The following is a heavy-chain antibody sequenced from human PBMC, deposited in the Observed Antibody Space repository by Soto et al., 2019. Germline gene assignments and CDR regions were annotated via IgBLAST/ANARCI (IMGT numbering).Heavy chain of an antibody. Sequence: PSVKGSCTASGGSFSSYAIGWVRQAPGQGLELMGGIIPIFVTANYAHKSQGRVTIPAEESTSTAYMELSSLRSEDTAVYYCARDYYVFGSGYYRVWGQEPLVTVS. CDR2: IIPIFVTA. CDR1: GGSFSSYA. CDR3: ARDYYVFGSGYYRV. J-gene: IGHJ4*02. V-gene: IGHV1-69*01. D-gene: IGHD3-3*01.